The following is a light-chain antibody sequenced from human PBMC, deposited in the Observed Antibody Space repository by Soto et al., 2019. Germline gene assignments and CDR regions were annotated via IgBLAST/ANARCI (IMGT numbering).Light chain of an antibody. V-gene: IGKV3D-20*02. Sequence: EIVLTQSPGTLSLSPGERATLSCRASQSVTSNYLAWYQQKPGQAPRLLMYDASSRVRGIPDRFSGSGSGTDFTLTINSLQSEDFAVYYCQPYNNWPLTFGGGTKVEIK. CDR2: DAS. J-gene: IGKJ4*01. CDR1: QSVTSNY. CDR3: QPYNNWPLT.